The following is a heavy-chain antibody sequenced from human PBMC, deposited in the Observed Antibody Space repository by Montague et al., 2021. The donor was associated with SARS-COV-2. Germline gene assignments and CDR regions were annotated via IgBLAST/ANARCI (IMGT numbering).Heavy chain of an antibody. Sequence: SETLSLTCTASGGSVRSGLYYWTWIRQPPGKGLEWIGYVYYSGTANHNPSLKSRLTLTVDTSKNQFSLKLSSVTAADTAVYYCARERLDCSGTSCYTNGLEVWVQGAMVTVAS. D-gene: IGHD2-15*01. CDR1: GGSVRSGLYY. CDR2: VYYSGTA. J-gene: IGHJ6*02. CDR3: ARERLDCSGTSCYTNGLEV. V-gene: IGHV4-61*01.